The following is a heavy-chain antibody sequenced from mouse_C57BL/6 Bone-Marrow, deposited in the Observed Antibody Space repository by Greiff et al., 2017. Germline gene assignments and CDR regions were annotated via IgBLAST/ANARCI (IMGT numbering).Heavy chain of an antibody. CDR2: IHPNSGST. V-gene: IGHV1-64*01. J-gene: IGHJ2*01. CDR1: GYTFTSYW. D-gene: IGHD4-1*01. CDR3: ARQGTGTSDY. Sequence: QVQLQQPGAELVKPGASVKLSCKASGYTFTSYWMHWVKQRPGQGLEWIGMIHPNSGSTNYNERFKSKATLTVDKSSSTAYMQLSSLTSEDSAVYYCARQGTGTSDYWGQGTTLTVSS.